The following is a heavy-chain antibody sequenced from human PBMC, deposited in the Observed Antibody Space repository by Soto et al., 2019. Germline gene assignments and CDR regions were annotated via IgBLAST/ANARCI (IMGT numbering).Heavy chain of an antibody. J-gene: IGHJ4*02. CDR3: ARIAFLGVVPSQYSFDY. CDR2: IIPIFGTA. V-gene: IGHV1-69*13. CDR1: GGTFSSDA. Sequence: SVKVSCKASGGTFSSDAISWVRQAPGQGLEWMGGIIPIFGTANYAQKFQGRVTITADESTSTAYMELSSLRSEDTAVYYCARIAFLGVVPSQYSFDYCGQGTLVTVSS. D-gene: IGHD3-3*01.